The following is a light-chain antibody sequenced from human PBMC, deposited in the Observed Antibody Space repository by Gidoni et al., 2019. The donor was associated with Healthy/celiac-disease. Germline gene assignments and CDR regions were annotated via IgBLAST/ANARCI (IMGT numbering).Light chain of an antibody. V-gene: IGKV4-1*01. CDR2: WAS. Sequence: DTVMTQSPDSLPASLGERATINCKSSQSVLYSSNNKNYLAWYQQKPGQPPKLLIYWASTRESGVPDRFSGSGSGTDFTLTISSLQAEDVAVYYCQQYYSTPYTFGQGTKLEIK. CDR1: QSVLYSSNNKNY. CDR3: QQYYSTPYT. J-gene: IGKJ2*01.